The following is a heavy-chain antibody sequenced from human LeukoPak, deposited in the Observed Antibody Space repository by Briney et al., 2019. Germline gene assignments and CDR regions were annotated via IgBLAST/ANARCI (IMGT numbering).Heavy chain of an antibody. CDR2: ISSSSSYI. CDR1: GFTFSSYS. Sequence: GGSLRLSCAASGFTFSSYSMNWVRQAPGKGLEWVSSISSSSSYIYYADSVKGRFTISRDNAKNTLYLQMNSLRAEDTAVYYCARDPSYYDSSGLDGAFDIWGQGTMVTVSS. CDR3: ARDPSYYDSSGLDGAFDI. V-gene: IGHV3-21*01. D-gene: IGHD3-22*01. J-gene: IGHJ3*02.